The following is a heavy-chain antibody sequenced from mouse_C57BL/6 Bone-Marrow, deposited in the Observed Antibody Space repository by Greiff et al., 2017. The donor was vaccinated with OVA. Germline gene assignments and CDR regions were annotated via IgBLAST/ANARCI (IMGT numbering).Heavy chain of an antibody. CDR1: GYTFTSYW. D-gene: IGHD4-1*01. J-gene: IGHJ2*01. Sequence: QVQLQQPGAELVKPGASVKLSCKASGYTFTSYWMHWVKQRPGQGLEWIGLIHPNSGSTNYNEKFKSKATLTVEKSSSTAYMQLSSLTAEDSAVYDCARWDRRGYFDYWGQGATLTVSS. CDR3: ARWDRRGYFDY. V-gene: IGHV1-64*01. CDR2: IHPNSGST.